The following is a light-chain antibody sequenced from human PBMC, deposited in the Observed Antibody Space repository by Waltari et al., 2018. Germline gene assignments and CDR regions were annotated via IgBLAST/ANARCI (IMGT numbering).Light chain of an antibody. CDR2: KIS. Sequence: DAVMTQSPLSLPVTLGQPASISCRSSQSLVHSDGNIYFNWFQQRPGQSRRRLIYKISDRDAGVPDRFSGSGSGTDFTLKISRVEAEDVGVYYCMQGTHWPYTFGQGTKLEIK. J-gene: IGKJ2*01. V-gene: IGKV2-30*02. CDR3: MQGTHWPYT. CDR1: QSLVHSDGNIY.